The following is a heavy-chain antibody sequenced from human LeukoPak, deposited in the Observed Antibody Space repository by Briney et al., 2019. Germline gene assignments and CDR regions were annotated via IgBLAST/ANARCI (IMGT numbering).Heavy chain of an antibody. D-gene: IGHD3-3*01. CDR2: IYHSGST. CDR3: ARQHDFWSGYYYYYYMDV. Sequence: PSETLSLTCAVSGYSISSGYYRGWIRQPPGKGLEWIGSIYHSGSTYYNPSLKSRVTISVDTSKNQFSLKLSSVTAADTAVYYCARQHDFWSGYYYYYYMDVWGKGTTVTVSS. J-gene: IGHJ6*03. V-gene: IGHV4-38-2*01. CDR1: GYSISSGYY.